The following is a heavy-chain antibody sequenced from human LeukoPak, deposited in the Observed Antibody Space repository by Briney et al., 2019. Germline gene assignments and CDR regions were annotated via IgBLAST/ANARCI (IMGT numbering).Heavy chain of an antibody. J-gene: IGHJ4*02. CDR1: GFTFGDYG. D-gene: IGHD5-12*01. CDR2: IRKKAHDWIP. V-gene: IGHV3-49*04. CDR3: TRAGGYDNYLDY. Sequence: GGSLRLSCTTSGFTFGDYGFNWVRQAPGKGLEWVGFIRKKAHDWIPQYAPSVQGRFTISRDDSKGIAYLEMNSLKTEDTAVYYCTRAGGYDNYLDYWGQGTPVTVSS.